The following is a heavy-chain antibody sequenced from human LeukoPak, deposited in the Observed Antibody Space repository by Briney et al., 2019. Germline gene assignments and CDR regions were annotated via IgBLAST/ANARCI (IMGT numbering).Heavy chain of an antibody. D-gene: IGHD3-22*01. J-gene: IGHJ4*02. CDR2: INPSGGST. CDR1: GYTFTSYY. CDR3: ARSFYYDSSGYHYLDY. V-gene: IGHV1-46*01. Sequence: ASVKVSCKASGYTFTSYYMHWVRQAPGQGLEWMGIINPSGGSTSYAQKFQGRVTITRDTSTSTVYMELSSLRSEDTAVYYCARSFYYDSSGYHYLDYWGQGTLVTVSS.